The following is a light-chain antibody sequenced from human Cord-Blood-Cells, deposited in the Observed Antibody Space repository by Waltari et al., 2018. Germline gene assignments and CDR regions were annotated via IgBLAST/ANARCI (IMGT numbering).Light chain of an antibody. J-gene: IGKJ2*01. CDR1: QGISSA. Sequence: AIQLTQSPSSLSASVGDRVTITCRASQGISSALAWYQQKPGKAPKLLIYDASSLESGVPSRFSDSGSGTDFTLTISSLQPEDFATYYCQQFNNYPLYTFGQGTKLEIK. CDR2: DAS. V-gene: IGKV1D-13*01. CDR3: QQFNNYPLYT.